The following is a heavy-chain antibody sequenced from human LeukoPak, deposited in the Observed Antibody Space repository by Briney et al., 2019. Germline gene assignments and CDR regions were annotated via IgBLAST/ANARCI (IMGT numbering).Heavy chain of an antibody. Sequence: PSETLSLTCTVSGGSISSSSYYWGWIRQPPGKGLEWIGSIYYSGSTYYNPSLKSRVTISVDTSKNQFSLKLSSVTAADTAVYYCARVSIGNRLLNYWYFDLWGRGTLVTVSS. CDR1: GGSISSSSYY. V-gene: IGHV4-39*07. CDR3: ARVSIGNRLLNYWYFDL. D-gene: IGHD2-15*01. CDR2: IYYSGST. J-gene: IGHJ2*01.